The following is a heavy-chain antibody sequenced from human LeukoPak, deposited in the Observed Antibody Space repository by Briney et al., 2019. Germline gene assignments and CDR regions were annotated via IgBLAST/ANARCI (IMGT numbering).Heavy chain of an antibody. CDR2: ISYGGHT. Sequence: SETLSLTCSVSGGSISRSGYYWNWIRQPPGEGLEWIGSISYGGHTYYNPSLRSRVTISVDTSKNQFSLKVNSVTAADTAVYYCAREVGSVAGTGNWFDPWGQGTLVTVSS. V-gene: IGHV4-39*01. J-gene: IGHJ5*02. CDR3: AREVGSVAGTGNWFDP. D-gene: IGHD6-19*01. CDR1: GGSISRSGYY.